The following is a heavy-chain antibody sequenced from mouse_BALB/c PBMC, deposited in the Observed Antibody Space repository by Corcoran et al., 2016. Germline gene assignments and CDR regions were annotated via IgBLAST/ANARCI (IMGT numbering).Heavy chain of an antibody. Sequence: VQLVESGGGVVQPGGSLRLSCAASGFTFSSYGMHWVRQAPGKGLEWVAVIWYDGSNKYYADSVKGRFTISRDNSKNTLYLQMNSLRAEDTAVYYCARRYYDSSGYDYWGQGTLVTVSS. CDR3: ARRYYDSSGYDY. J-gene: IGHJ4*01. V-gene: IGHV5-17*01. CDR1: GFTFSSYG. CDR2: IWYDGSNK. D-gene: IGHD1-1*01.